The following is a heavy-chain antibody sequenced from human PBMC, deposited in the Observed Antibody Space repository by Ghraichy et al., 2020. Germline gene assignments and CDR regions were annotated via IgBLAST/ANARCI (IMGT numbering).Heavy chain of an antibody. Sequence: GGSLRLSCAASGFTFSSYGMHWVRQAPGKGLEWVAVISYDGSNKYYADSVKGRFTISRDNSKNTLYLQMNSLRAEDTAVYYCAKDHLPYYGSGTDHDSWGQGSLVTVSS. CDR2: ISYDGSNK. D-gene: IGHD3-10*01. J-gene: IGHJ4*02. V-gene: IGHV3-30*18. CDR1: GFTFSSYG. CDR3: AKDHLPYYGSGTDHDS.